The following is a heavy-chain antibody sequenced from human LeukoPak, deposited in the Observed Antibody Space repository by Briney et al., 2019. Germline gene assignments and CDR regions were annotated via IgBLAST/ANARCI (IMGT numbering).Heavy chain of an antibody. V-gene: IGHV4-31*03. D-gene: IGHD4-17*01. CDR1: GGSISSGGYY. CDR3: ARVAATVTTIERHFDY. Sequence: SETLPLTCTVSGGSISSGGYYWSWIRQHPGKGLEWIGYIYYSGSTYYNPSLKSRVTISVDTSKNQFSLKLSSVTAADTAVYYCARVAATVTTIERHFDYWGQGTLVTVSS. J-gene: IGHJ4*02. CDR2: IYYSGST.